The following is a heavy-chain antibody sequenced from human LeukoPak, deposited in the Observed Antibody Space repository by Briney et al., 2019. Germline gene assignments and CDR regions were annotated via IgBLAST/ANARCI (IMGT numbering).Heavy chain of an antibody. CDR3: AKDYIRYSGSPKGPFDY. CDR2: ISGSGGST. D-gene: IGHD1-26*01. CDR1: GFTFSSYA. V-gene: IGHV3-23*01. Sequence: GGSLRLSCAASGFTFSSYAMSWVRQAPGKGLEWVSAISGSGGSTYYADSVKGRFTISRDNSKNTLYLQMNSLRAEDTALYYCAKDYIRYSGSPKGPFDYWGQGSLVTVSS. J-gene: IGHJ4*02.